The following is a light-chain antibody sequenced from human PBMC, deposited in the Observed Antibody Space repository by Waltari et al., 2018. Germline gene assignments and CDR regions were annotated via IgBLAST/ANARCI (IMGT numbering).Light chain of an antibody. CDR2: ANS. V-gene: IGLV1-40*01. CDR3: QSFDSSLSGVV. Sequence: QSVLTQPPSVSGAPGQRVTISCTGSSSHLGAAYDVHCYQQLPGTAPQILIYANSNRPSGVPDRFSGSKSGTSASLAITGLQAEDEAVYYCQSFDSSLSGVVFGGGTKLTVL. J-gene: IGLJ2*01. CDR1: SSHLGAAYD.